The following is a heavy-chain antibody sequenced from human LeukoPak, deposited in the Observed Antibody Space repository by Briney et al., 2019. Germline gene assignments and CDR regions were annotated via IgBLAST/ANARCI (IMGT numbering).Heavy chain of an antibody. CDR1: GFTFSSYW. J-gene: IGHJ6*02. D-gene: IGHD3-16*02. CDR3: ARGVVTSLNIVKYYYYGMDV. CDR2: IKQDGSEK. Sequence: GGSLRLSCAASGFTFSSYWMSWVRQAPGKGLEWVANIKQDGSEKYYVDSVKGRFTISRDNAKNSLYLQMNSLRAEDTAVYYCARGVVTSLNIVKYYYYGMDVWGQGTTVTVSS. V-gene: IGHV3-7*01.